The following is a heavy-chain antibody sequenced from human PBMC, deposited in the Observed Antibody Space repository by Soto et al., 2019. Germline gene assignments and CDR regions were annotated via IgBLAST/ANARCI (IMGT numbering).Heavy chain of an antibody. J-gene: IGHJ4*02. Sequence: EVQMVESGGGLVQPGGSLRLSCAASGFAFSRYWMYWVRQAPGKGLEWVANINEDGSEMNYVDSVKGRFTISRDNAKTSLYLQMNSLRVEDTAVYYCASSPLRGQGTLVTVSS. V-gene: IGHV3-7*01. CDR1: GFAFSRYW. CDR2: INEDGSEM. CDR3: ASSPL.